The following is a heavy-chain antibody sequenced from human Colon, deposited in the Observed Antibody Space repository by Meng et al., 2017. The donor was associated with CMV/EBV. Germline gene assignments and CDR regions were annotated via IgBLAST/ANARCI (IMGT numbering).Heavy chain of an antibody. CDR3: ARDIKSYDFWSGYRHLDP. CDR2: ISSRSTLM. J-gene: IGHJ5*02. D-gene: IGHD3-3*01. V-gene: IGHV3-21*06. CDR1: GFTFSNYE. Sequence: GESLKISCAASGFTFSNYEMNWVRQAPGKGLEWVSSISSRSTLMYYANSVRGRFAISRDNANNSLYLQMNGLRAEDTAVYYCARDIKSYDFWSGYRHLDPWGQGTRVTVSS.